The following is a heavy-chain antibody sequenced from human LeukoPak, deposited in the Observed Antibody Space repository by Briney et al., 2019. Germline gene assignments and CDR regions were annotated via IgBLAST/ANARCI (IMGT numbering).Heavy chain of an antibody. CDR3: ARDLEIASRPGWFDP. V-gene: IGHV3-30*02. J-gene: IGHJ5*02. CDR1: GFTFSDYD. CDR2: TRYDGNIK. D-gene: IGHD6-6*01. Sequence: PGGSLRLSCAASGFTFSDYDIHWVRQAPGKGLEWVAFTRYDGNIKYFADSVKGRFTISRDNAKNSLYLQMNSLRAEDTAVYSCARDLEIASRPGWFDPWGQGTLVTVSS.